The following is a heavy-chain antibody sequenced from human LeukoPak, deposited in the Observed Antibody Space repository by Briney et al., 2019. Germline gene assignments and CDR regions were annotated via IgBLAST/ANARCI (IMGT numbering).Heavy chain of an antibody. CDR3: ARTFGSGRYPGDWFDP. D-gene: IGHD6-19*01. Sequence: GGSLRLSCIASGFPFSNYWMHWVRQGPGKGLEWVSRIYSDGSSTTYADSVKGRFTISRDNAKNTLYLQMSSLRAEDTAVYYCARTFGSGRYPGDWFDPWGQGTLVTVSS. J-gene: IGHJ5*02. CDR1: GFPFSNYW. CDR2: IYSDGSST. V-gene: IGHV3-74*01.